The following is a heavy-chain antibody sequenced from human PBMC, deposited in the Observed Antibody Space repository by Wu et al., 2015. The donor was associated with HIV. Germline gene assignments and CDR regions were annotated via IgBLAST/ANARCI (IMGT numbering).Heavy chain of an antibody. CDR2: INPNTGDT. CDR3: ARGREYKEYDMGNWLDP. V-gene: IGHV1-2*02. CDR1: EYTFTAYY. J-gene: IGHJ5*02. Sequence: QVQLVQSGPEVKNPGASVKVSCKTSEYTFTAYYIHWVRQAPGQGLEWLGWINPNTGDTNYAQIFRGRVTMTRDTSITTAYMELSRLTSDDTAVYYCARGREYKEYDMGNWLDPWGQGTLVTVSS. D-gene: IGHD5-12*01.